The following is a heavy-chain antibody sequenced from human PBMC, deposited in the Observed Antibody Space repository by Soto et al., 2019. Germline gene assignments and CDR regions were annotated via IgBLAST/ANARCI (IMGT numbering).Heavy chain of an antibody. CDR2: IIPIFGTA. J-gene: IGHJ4*02. V-gene: IGHV1-69*13. D-gene: IGHD3-22*01. CDR3: ARGGYYYDSSGYLSY. Sequence: ASVKVSCKASGGTFSSYAISWVRQAPGQGLEWMGGIIPIFGTANYAQKFQGRVTITADESTSTAYMELSSLRSEETAVYYCARGGYYYDSSGYLSYWGQGTLVTVSS. CDR1: GGTFSSYA.